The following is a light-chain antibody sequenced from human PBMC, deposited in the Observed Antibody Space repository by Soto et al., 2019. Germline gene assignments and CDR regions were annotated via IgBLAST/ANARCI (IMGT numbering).Light chain of an antibody. V-gene: IGLV2-14*01. CDR1: SGDIGDYNY. J-gene: IGLJ1*01. CDR3: CSYTRSGTLI. CDR2: DVS. Sequence: QPVLNEPASGSGSPAQSMTISCVDTSGDIGDYNYVSWYQQHPGKVPKVIIYDVSNRPSGVSYRFSGTKSGNTASLTVSGLQAEDEADYYCCSYTRSGTLIFGTGTKVTVL.